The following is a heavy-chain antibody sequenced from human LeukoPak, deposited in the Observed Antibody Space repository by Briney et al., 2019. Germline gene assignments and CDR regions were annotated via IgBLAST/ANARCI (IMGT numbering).Heavy chain of an antibody. V-gene: IGHV3-11*01. CDR2: ISSSGSTI. CDR3: ARAIRDSSGYYYFDY. J-gene: IGHJ4*02. Sequence: GGSLRLSCAASGFTFSDYYMSWIRQAPGKGLEWVSYISSSGSTIYYADSVKGRFTISRDNAKNSLYLQMNSLRAEDTAVYYCARAIRDSSGYYYFDYWGQGTLVTVSS. CDR1: GFTFSDYY. D-gene: IGHD3-22*01.